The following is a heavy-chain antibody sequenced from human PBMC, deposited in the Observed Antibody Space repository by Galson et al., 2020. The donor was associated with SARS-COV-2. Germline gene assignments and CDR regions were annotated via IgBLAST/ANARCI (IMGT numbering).Heavy chain of an antibody. D-gene: IGHD1-1*01. CDR1: GFTFSSYS. J-gene: IGHJ6*03. Sequence: GGSLRLSCAASGFTFSSYSMNWVRQAPGKGLEWVSYISSSSSTIYYADSVKGRFTISRDNAKNSLYLQMNSLRAEDTAVYYCARDRRQLERRTYYSYYMDVGGKGTTVTVSS. CDR3: ARDRRQLERRTYYSYYMDV. CDR2: ISSSSSTI. V-gene: IGHV3-48*04.